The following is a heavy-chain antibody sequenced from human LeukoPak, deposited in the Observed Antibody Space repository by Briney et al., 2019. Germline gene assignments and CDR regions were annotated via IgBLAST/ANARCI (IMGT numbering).Heavy chain of an antibody. CDR1: GYTFTGYY. CDR3: ARDRGIAVAEGAFDC. J-gene: IGHJ4*02. Sequence: GASVKVSCKASGYTFTGYYMHWVRQAPGQGLEWMGWINPNSGGTNYAQKFQGRVTMTRDTSISTAYMELSRLRSDDTAVYYCARDRGIAVAEGAFDCWGQGTLVTVSS. D-gene: IGHD6-19*01. V-gene: IGHV1-2*02. CDR2: INPNSGGT.